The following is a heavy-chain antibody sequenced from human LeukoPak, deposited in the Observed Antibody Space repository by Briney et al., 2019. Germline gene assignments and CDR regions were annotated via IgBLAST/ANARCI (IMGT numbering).Heavy chain of an antibody. V-gene: IGHV4-59*01. CDR3: ARKRSFDL. CDR1: GASISSYY. CDR2: IYNSESA. Sequence: PSETLSLTCTVSGASISSYYWSWIRQPPGKGLEWIGYIYNSESATYNPSLKSRVTISLDTSKNQFFLKLSSVTAADTAVYYCARKRSFDLWGQGTLVTVSS. D-gene: IGHD3-9*01. J-gene: IGHJ4*02.